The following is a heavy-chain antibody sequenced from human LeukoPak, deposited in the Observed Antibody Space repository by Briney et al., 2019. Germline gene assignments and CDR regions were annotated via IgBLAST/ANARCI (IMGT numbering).Heavy chain of an antibody. CDR1: GYTFTNYG. CDR3: ARGPYEWGSIAARPYSPRSYYYYMDV. CDR2: IIPIFGTA. Sequence: GASVKVSCKASGYTFTNYGISWVRQAPGQGLEWMGGIIPIFGTANYAQKFQGRVTITTDESTSTAYMELSSLRSEDTAVYYCARGPYEWGSIAARPYSPRSYYYYMDVWGKGTTVTVSS. D-gene: IGHD6-6*01. J-gene: IGHJ6*03. V-gene: IGHV1-69*05.